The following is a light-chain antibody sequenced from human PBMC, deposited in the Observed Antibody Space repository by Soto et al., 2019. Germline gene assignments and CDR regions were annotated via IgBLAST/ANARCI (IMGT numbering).Light chain of an antibody. CDR2: GDN. CDR1: SSNIGAGYD. Sequence: QSVLTQPPSVSGAPGQRVTISCTGSSSNIGAGYDVHWYQQLPGTAPKLLIYGDNNRPSGVPDRFSGSKSGTSASLAITGLRADDEADYACQSYDSSLSGPHVLFGGGTKLTVL. CDR3: QSYDSSLSGPHVL. J-gene: IGLJ2*01. V-gene: IGLV1-40*01.